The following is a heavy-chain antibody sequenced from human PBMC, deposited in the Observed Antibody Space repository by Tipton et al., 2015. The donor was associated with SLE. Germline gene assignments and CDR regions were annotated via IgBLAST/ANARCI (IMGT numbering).Heavy chain of an antibody. CDR3: VRLELPATKADY. CDR2: IYYSGSI. D-gene: IGHD5-24*01. Sequence: LRLSCTVSGDSISRSNYYWGWIRQTPGKGLEWIGNIYYSGSIYYNPSHKSRLTLSIDTSKNQFSLKLSSVTAADTAVYYCVRLELPATKADYWGPGTLVTVSS. CDR1: GDSISRSNYY. J-gene: IGHJ4*02. V-gene: IGHV4-39*07.